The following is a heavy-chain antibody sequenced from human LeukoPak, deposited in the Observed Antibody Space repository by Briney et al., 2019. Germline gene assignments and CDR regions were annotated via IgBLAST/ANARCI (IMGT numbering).Heavy chain of an antibody. V-gene: IGHV1-3*01. CDR3: ARRLLLMSGGAFDI. CDR1: GYTFTSYA. D-gene: IGHD2-21*02. Sequence: WASVKASCKASGYTFTSYAMHWVRQAPGQRLEWMGWINAGNGNTKYSQKFQGRVTITRDTSASTAYMELSSLRSEDTAVYYCARRLLLMSGGAFDIWGQGTMVTVSS. CDR2: INAGNGNT. J-gene: IGHJ3*02.